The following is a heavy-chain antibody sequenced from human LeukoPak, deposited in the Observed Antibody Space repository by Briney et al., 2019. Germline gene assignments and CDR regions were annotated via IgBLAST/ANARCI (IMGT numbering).Heavy chain of an antibody. CDR3: ARGRYGAGKNFDY. CDR2: INPNSGVT. J-gene: IGHJ4*02. CDR1: EYPFTIHS. V-gene: IGHV1-2*02. D-gene: IGHD3-10*01. Sequence: ASVNVSCKTSEYPFTIHSMHWVRQAPGQGLEWMGWINPNSGVTYSAQKFQGRVTMTRDTSISTAYMELSTLTSDDTAVYYCARGRYGAGKNFDYWGQGTLATVSS.